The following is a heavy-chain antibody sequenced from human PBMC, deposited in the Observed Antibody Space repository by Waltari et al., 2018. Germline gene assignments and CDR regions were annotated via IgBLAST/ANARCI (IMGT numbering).Heavy chain of an antibody. D-gene: IGHD2-2*01. Sequence: EVQLLESGGGLVQPGGSLRLSCAASGFTFSSYAMSWVRQAPGQGLEWVSAISGSGGSTYYADSVKGRFTISRDNSKNTLYLQMNSLRAEDTAVYYCAKDMVQYQEDNPDAFDIWGQGTMVTVSS. V-gene: IGHV3-23*01. CDR1: GFTFSSYA. J-gene: IGHJ3*02. CDR2: ISGSGGST. CDR3: AKDMVQYQEDNPDAFDI.